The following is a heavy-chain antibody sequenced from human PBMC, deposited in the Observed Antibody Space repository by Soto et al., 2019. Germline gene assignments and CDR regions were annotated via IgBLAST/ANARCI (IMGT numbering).Heavy chain of an antibody. D-gene: IGHD2-15*01. Sequence: QVQLQESGPGLVKPSQTLSLTCTFSGGSISSGGYYWSWIRQHPGKGLEWIGYIYYSGSTYYNPSLKSRVTLSVDTSKNLFSLKLSSVTAADTAVYYCARGYCSGGSCWGGYFDYWGQGTLVTVSS. CDR3: ARGYCSGGSCWGGYFDY. V-gene: IGHV4-31*03. CDR1: GGSISSGGYY. CDR2: IYYSGST. J-gene: IGHJ4*02.